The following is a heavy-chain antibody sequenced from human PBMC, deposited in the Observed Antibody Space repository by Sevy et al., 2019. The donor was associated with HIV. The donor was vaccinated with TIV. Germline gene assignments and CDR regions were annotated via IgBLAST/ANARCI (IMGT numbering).Heavy chain of an antibody. CDR1: GFTFSNYA. CDR2: ISYNGRSK. D-gene: IGHD6-19*01. Sequence: GGSLRLSCAASGFTFSNYAMYWVRQAPGKGLEWGALISYNGRSKDYSDSVKGRFTISRDSSNNNLYLQMNSLRAEDTAVYYCARGSGWRTEYYFDYWGQGILVTVSS. CDR3: ARGSGWRTEYYFDY. J-gene: IGHJ4*02. V-gene: IGHV3-30*04.